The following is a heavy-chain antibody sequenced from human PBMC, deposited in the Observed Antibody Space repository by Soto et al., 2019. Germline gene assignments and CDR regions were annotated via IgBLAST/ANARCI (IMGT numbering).Heavy chain of an antibody. CDR1: GFTFSNYA. D-gene: IGHD6-19*01. CDR3: AKGRSSDWYAALDI. J-gene: IGHJ3*02. CDR2: SSGSGGPT. V-gene: IGHV3-23*01. Sequence: QPGGSLRLSCAAPGFTFSNYAMNWVRQAPGKGLEWVSVSSGSGGPTYYADSVQGRFTFSRDTSGNTLYLQMSSLRAEDTAVYYCAKGRSSDWYAALDIWGQGTMVTVSS.